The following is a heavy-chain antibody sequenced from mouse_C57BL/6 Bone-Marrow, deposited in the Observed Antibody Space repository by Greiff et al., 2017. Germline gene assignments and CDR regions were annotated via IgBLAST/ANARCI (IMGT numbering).Heavy chain of an antibody. D-gene: IGHD2-2*01. CDR1: GFNIKDDY. V-gene: IGHV14-4*01. Sequence: EVKLQESGAELVRPGASVKLSCTASGFNIKDDYMHWVKQRPEQGLEWIGWIDPENGDTEYASKFQGKATMTADKSSNTAYLQLSSLTSEDTAVYYCTTEGVTTRLYAMDYWGQGTSVTVSS. J-gene: IGHJ4*01. CDR2: IDPENGDT. CDR3: TTEGVTTRLYAMDY.